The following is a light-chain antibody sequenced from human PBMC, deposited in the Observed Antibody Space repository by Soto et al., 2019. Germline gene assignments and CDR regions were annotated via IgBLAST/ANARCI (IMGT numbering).Light chain of an antibody. Sequence: IVMTHSPATLSVSPWEGATLSCRASQSVSSNLAWYQQKPGQAPRLLIYGASTTATGIPGRFSGSGSGTEFTLTISSLQSEDFAVYYCQQYNNWPPITCGQGTRREIK. CDR2: GAS. J-gene: IGKJ5*01. CDR1: QSVSSN. V-gene: IGKV3-15*01. CDR3: QQYNNWPPIT.